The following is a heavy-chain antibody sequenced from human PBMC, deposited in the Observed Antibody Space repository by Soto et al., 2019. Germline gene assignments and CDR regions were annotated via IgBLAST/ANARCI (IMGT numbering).Heavy chain of an antibody. CDR1: GYIFTGYG. Sequence: ASVKVSCKASGYIFTGYGISWVRQAPGQGLEWMGWISPYNGHTEFAQRPQGRLTLTTDTSTTTTFMELSNLRSDDTAVYYCARGGSGYHTGRGFAGTMDVWGQGTTVTVSS. CDR3: ARGGSGYHTGRGFAGTMDV. J-gene: IGHJ6*02. D-gene: IGHD3-22*01. CDR2: ISPYNGHT. V-gene: IGHV1-18*04.